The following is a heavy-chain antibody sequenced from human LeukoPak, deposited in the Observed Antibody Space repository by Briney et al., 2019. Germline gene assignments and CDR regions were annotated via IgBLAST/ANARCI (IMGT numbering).Heavy chain of an antibody. V-gene: IGHV1-69*05. J-gene: IGHJ3*02. CDR3: ATRRLPDFWSGREAFDI. D-gene: IGHD3-3*01. CDR1: GGTFSNSA. Sequence: SVTVSFKASGGTFSNSAISWVRQAPGQGLEWMGGIIPIFGTANYAQMFQGRGTITTDEATDIAYMELSSLRSEDTAVYYCATRRLPDFWSGREAFDIWGEGTMVTVSS. CDR2: IIPIFGTA.